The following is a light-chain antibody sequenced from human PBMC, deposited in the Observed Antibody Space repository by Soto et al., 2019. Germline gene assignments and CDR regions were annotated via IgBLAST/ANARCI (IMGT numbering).Light chain of an antibody. CDR3: QQYGISPT. CDR2: DVS. V-gene: IGKV3-20*01. Sequence: DSVLTQSPGTLSLSPGEIATLSCRSSQSVSSNYLAWYQQKPDQDPRLVIYDVSGRATGIPDRFSGSGSGTEFTLTISRLEPDDSAVYYCQQYGISPTFGQGTKVEIK. CDR1: QSVSSNY. J-gene: IGKJ1*01.